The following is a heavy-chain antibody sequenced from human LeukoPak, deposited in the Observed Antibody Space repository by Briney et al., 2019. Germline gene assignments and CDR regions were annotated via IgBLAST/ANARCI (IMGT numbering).Heavy chain of an antibody. CDR3: ARNLPAADY. D-gene: IGHD2-2*01. J-gene: IGHJ4*02. V-gene: IGHV3-48*04. Sequence: SGGSLRLSCAASGSTFSSHTMNWVRQAPGKELEWISYISNTGSVIYYADSVKGRFTISRDNAKNSLYLQMNSLRAEDTAVYYCARNLPAADYWGQGTLVTVSS. CDR1: GSTFSSHT. CDR2: ISNTGSVI.